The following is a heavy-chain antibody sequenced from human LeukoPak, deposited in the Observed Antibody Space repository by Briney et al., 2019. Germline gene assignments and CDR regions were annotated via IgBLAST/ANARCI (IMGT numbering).Heavy chain of an antibody. CDR1: GFTFSSYW. D-gene: IGHD6-19*01. CDR3: AREWAGPSFDY. J-gene: IGHJ4*02. V-gene: IGHV3-7*01. CDR2: IKQDGSEK. Sequence: GGSLRLSCTASGFTFSSYWMSWVRQAPGKGLEWVANIKQDGSEKSYVDSVKGRFTISRDNTKNSLYLQMNSLRAEDTAVYFCAREWAGPSFDYWGQGTLVTVSS.